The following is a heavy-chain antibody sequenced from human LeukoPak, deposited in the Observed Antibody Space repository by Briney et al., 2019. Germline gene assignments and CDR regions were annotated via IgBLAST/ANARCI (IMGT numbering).Heavy chain of an antibody. J-gene: IGHJ4*02. CDR2: INADNGNT. D-gene: IGHD1-14*01. CDR1: GYTFTNYA. V-gene: IGHV1-3*01. CDR3: ARGNNRDY. Sequence: ASVKVSCKASGYTFTNYALHWVRQAPGQRLEWMGWINADNGNTKYSQKFQGRVTITRDTSASTAYMELSSLRSGDTAVYYCARGNNRDYWGQGTLVTVSS.